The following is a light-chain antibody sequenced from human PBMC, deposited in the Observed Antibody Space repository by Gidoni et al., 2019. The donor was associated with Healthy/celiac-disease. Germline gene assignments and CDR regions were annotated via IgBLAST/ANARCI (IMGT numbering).Light chain of an antibody. Sequence: DIQMTQSPSSLSASVGDRVTITCRASQGISNYLAWYQQKPGKVPKLLIYAASTLQSGVPSRFSGSGSGTDFTLPISSLQPEDVATYYCQKYNSASLAFXQXTKVEIK. J-gene: IGKJ1*01. V-gene: IGKV1-27*01. CDR2: AAS. CDR1: QGISNY. CDR3: QKYNSASLA.